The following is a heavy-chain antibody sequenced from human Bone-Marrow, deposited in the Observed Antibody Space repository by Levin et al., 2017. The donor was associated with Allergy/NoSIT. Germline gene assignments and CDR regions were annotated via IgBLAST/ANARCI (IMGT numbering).Heavy chain of an antibody. J-gene: IGHJ6*02. CDR1: GGSFRASY. V-gene: IGHV4-34*01. CDR3: ARARFDSWSHSYYGLDV. CDR2: INHSGSS. Sequence: SQTLSLTCNVSGGSFRASYWSWIRQAPGKGLEWIGEINHSGSSTYNPSLKSRVTMSPDTSKNQFSLRLSSVTAADTAVYYCARARFDSWSHSYYGLDVWGQGTTVTVSS. D-gene: IGHD3-3*01.